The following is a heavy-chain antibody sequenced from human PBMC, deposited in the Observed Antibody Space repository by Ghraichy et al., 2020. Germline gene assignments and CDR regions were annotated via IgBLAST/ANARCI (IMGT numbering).Heavy chain of an antibody. V-gene: IGHV4-4*02. Sequence: SETLSLTCTVSGGSISTNRWLGWVRPVAGKGLEWIGVVNHSGSNSYIPSLQSRVTISVDRSKSQFSLKLTSVTAADTAVYYCARVSEGDFDYWCQGTLVTVSS. CDR2: VNHSGSN. D-gene: IGHD1-26*01. CDR1: GGSISTNRW. CDR3: ARVSEGDFDY. J-gene: IGHJ4*02.